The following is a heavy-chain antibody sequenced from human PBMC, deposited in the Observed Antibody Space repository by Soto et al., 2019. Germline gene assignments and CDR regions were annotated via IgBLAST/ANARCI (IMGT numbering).Heavy chain of an antibody. D-gene: IGHD5-18*01. CDR1: GFTFSRYG. CDR2: ISYDGSNE. J-gene: IGHJ4*02. CDR3: ARDQPGYSYGYGLGY. Sequence: GGSPRLSCAGSGFTFSRYGMHLVRQAPGKGLEWVAHISYDGSNEHYVDSVKGRFTISRDNSKNTLYLQMNSLRAEDTAVYYCARDQPGYSYGYGLGYWGQGTLVTVSS. V-gene: IGHV3-30*03.